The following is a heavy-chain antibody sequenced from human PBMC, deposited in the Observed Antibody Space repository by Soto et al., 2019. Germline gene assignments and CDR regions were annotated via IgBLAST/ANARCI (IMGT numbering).Heavy chain of an antibody. CDR1: GGSVSSYY. CDR3: ASPSGDSDVFDI. V-gene: IGHV4-59*08. J-gene: IGHJ3*02. CDR2: IYYSGST. D-gene: IGHD4-17*01. Sequence: SSETLSLTCTVSGGSVSSYYWSWIRQPPGKGLEWIGYIYYSGSTNYNPSLKSRVTISVDTSKNQFSLKLSSVTAADTAVYYCASPSGDSDVFDIWGQGTMVTVSS.